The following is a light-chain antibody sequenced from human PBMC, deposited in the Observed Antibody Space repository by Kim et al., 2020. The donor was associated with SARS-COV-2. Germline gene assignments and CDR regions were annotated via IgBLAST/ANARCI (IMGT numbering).Light chain of an antibody. CDR1: QNVHY. J-gene: IGKJ2*01. V-gene: IGKV1-39*01. CDR3: QQTSSIPYT. Sequence: SATMRDRVSRSYRSRQNVHYFNWYQLKPGQAPKLLIYSVSSLPSGVPSRFRGSGSETDFTLTISSLQPDDFATYYCQQTSSIPYTFGQGTKLEI. CDR2: SVS.